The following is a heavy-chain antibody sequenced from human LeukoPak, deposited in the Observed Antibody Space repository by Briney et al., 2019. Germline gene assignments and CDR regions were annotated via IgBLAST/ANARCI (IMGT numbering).Heavy chain of an antibody. J-gene: IGHJ4*02. Sequence: SGTLSLTCTVSGGSIGASINSPNWWSWVRQPPGKGLEWIGYIYYSGSTYYNPSLKSRVTISVDTSKNQFSLKLSSVTAADTAVYYCARGARLRWEADFWGQGTLVTVSS. D-gene: IGHD1-26*01. V-gene: IGHV4-30-4*01. CDR3: ARGARLRWEADF. CDR2: IYYSGST. CDR1: GGSIGASINSPNW.